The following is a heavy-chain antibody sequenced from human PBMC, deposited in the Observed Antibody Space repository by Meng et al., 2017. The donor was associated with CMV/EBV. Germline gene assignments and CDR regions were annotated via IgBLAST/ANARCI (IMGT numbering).Heavy chain of an antibody. J-gene: IGHJ6*02. CDR3: ARFPGRGGMDV. D-gene: IGHD3-10*01. CDR1: GGSISSISFY. CDR2: IYYRGST. Sequence: GSLRLSCTVSGGSISSISFYWGWIRQPPGKGLEWIGSIYYRGSTFYNSSLKSRVTMSVDTSKNQFSLKLSSVTAADTAVYYCARFPGRGGMDVWGQGTTVTVSS. V-gene: IGHV4-39*07.